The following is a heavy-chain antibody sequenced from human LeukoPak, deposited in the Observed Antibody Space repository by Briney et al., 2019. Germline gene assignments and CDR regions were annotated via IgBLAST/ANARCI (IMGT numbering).Heavy chain of an antibody. CDR3: AVGATHFDY. CDR1: GGSIRSNNYY. V-gene: IGHV4-39*01. J-gene: IGHJ4*02. D-gene: IGHD1-26*01. CDR2: IYYSGST. Sequence: SETLSLTCTVSGGSIRSNNYYWGWICQPPGKGLEWIGSIYYSGSTYYNPSLKSRVTISVDTSKNQFSLKLSSVTAADTAVYYCAVGATHFDYWGQGTLVTVSS.